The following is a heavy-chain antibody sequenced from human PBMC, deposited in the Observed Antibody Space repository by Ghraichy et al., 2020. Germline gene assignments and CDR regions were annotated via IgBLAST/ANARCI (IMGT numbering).Heavy chain of an antibody. CDR2: ISCGGAT. CDR3: ARDISPPYGLNV. D-gene: IGHD3-3*02. Sequence: GGSLRLSCEASDFTVGSHYMSWVRQTPGKGLEWVSGISCGGATFYADSVKGRFTISRHNSKNTLYLQLSSLRTDDTAVYYCARDISPPYGLNVWGQGTTVSVAS. CDR1: DFTVGSHY. J-gene: IGHJ6*02. V-gene: IGHV3-53*04.